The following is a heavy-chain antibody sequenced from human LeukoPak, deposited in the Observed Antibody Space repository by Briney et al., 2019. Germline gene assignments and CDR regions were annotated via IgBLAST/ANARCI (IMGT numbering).Heavy chain of an antibody. CDR1: GYTFTGYY. J-gene: IGHJ4*02. D-gene: IGHD3-10*01. V-gene: IGHV1-8*02. CDR3: ARADAGFGTDY. CDR2: MNPNSGNT. Sequence: ASAKVSCKASGYTFTGYYMHWVRQAPGQGLEWMGWMNPNSGNTGYAQKFQGRVTMTRNTSISTAYMELSSLRSEDTAVYYCARADAGFGTDYWGQGTLVTVSS.